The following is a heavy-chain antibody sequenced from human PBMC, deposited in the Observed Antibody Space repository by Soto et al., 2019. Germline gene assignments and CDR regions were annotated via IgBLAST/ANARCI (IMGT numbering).Heavy chain of an antibody. D-gene: IGHD6-13*01. CDR2: INHSGRT. J-gene: IGHJ4*02. V-gene: IGHV4-34*01. CDR3: ARGNIAAALVY. CDR1: GGSISGHY. Sequence: QVQLQQWGAGLLKPSETLSLTCAVYGGSISGHYWNWIRQPPGKGLEWIGEINHSGRTNYNPSLKSXLTXSXATSKNQFSLNLGSVTAADMAVYYCARGNIAAALVYWGQGTLVTVSS.